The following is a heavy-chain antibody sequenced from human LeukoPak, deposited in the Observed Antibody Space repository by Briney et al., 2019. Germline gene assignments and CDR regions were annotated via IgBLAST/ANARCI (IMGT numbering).Heavy chain of an antibody. J-gene: IGHJ4*02. V-gene: IGHV5-51*01. D-gene: IGHD2-2*03. CDR2: IYPDESNI. Sequence: GESLKISCKGSGYSFPTYWIAWVRQMPGKGLEWMGIIYPDESNIRYSPSFQGQVTITADKSISTAYLQWSSLKASDTAMYYCARPPSRGYSSSFEYWGQGTLVTVSS. CDR3: ARPPSRGYSSSFEY. CDR1: GYSFPTYW.